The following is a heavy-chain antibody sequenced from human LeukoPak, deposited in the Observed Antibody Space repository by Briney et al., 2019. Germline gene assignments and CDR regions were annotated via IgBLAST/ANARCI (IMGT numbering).Heavy chain of an antibody. V-gene: IGHV4-34*01. CDR1: GGSFSGYY. CDR2: INRSGST. D-gene: IGHD3-10*01. J-gene: IGHJ4*02. Sequence: SETLSITCAVYGGSFSGYYWSWIRQPPGKGLEWIGEINRSGSTNYNPSLKSRVTISVDTSKNQFSLKLSSVTAADTAVYYCASRTYYYGSGSYYKPDYWGQGTLVTVSS. CDR3: ASRTYYYGSGSYYKPDY.